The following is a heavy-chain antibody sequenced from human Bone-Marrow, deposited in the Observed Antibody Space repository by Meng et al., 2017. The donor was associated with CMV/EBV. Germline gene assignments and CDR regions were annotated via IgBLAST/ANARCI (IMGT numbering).Heavy chain of an antibody. D-gene: IGHD2-2*01. Sequence: LRLSCTVSGGSVSSGSYYWSWIRQPPGKGLEWIGYIYYSGSTYYNPSLKSRLTISVDTSKPQFSLKLISVTAADTAVYYCARAYCSTTRCRDAFDIWGQGTMVTASS. V-gene: IGHV4-30-4*08. CDR1: GGSVSSGSYY. CDR2: IYYSGST. CDR3: ARAYCSTTRCRDAFDI. J-gene: IGHJ3*02.